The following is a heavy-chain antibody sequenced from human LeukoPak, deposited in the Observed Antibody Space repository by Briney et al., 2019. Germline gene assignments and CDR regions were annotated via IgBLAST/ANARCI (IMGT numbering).Heavy chain of an antibody. V-gene: IGHV4-4*07. CDR1: GGSISSYY. CDR2: IYTGGST. D-gene: IGHD3-10*01. Sequence: SETLSLTCTVSGGSISSYYWSWIRQPAGKGLEWIGRIYTGGSTNYNPSLKSRVTMSVDTSKNQFSLKLSSVTAEDTAVYYCAKGSDPFRWFGEFNVKLPRPIRHYYFDSWGQGTLVTVSS. CDR3: AKGSDPFRWFGEFNVKLPRPIRHYYFDS. J-gene: IGHJ4*02.